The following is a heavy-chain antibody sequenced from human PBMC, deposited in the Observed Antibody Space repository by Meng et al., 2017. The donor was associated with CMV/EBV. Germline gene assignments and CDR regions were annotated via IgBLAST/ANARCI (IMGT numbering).Heavy chain of an antibody. J-gene: IGHJ4*02. CDR1: GFTSSSYE. D-gene: IGHD2-2*01. V-gene: IGHV3-48*03. CDR3: ASGDCSSTSCYGEIDY. Sequence: GESLKISCAASGFTSSSYEMNWVRQAPGKGLEWVSYISSSGSTIYYADSVKGRFTISRDNAKNSLYLQMNSLRAEDTAVYYCASGDCSSTSCYGEIDYWGQGTLVTVSS. CDR2: ISSSGSTI.